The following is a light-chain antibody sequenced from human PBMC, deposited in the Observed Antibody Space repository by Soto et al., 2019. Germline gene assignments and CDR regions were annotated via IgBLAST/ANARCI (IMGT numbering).Light chain of an antibody. Sequence: EIVLTQSPGTLSLSPGERATLSCRASQSVSSSYLTWYQQKPGQAPRLLIYSTSSRATGIPDRFSGSGSGTEFTLTITSLQSEDFAVYFCQQYNSWPSITFGQGTRLEIK. J-gene: IGKJ5*01. CDR1: QSVSSSY. CDR2: STS. V-gene: IGKV3-20*01. CDR3: QQYNSWPSIT.